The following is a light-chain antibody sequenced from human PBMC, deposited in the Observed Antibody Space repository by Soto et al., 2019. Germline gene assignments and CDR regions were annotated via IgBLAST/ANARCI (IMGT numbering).Light chain of an antibody. CDR2: DAS. CDR3: QQYSSYLT. CDR1: QSISTW. Sequence: DIQMTQSPSPLSASVGDRVTITCRASQSISTWLAWYQQKPGKAPKLLIYDASSLQSGVPSRFSGSGSGTEHARAISSLHPDDFATYYCQQYSSYLTFGQGTKVEI. V-gene: IGKV1-5*01. J-gene: IGKJ1*01.